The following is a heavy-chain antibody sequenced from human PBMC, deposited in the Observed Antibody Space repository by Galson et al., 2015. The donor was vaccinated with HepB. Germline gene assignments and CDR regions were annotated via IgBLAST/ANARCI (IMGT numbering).Heavy chain of an antibody. V-gene: IGHV6-1*01. Sequence: CAISGDSVSSNSAAWNWIRQSPSRGLEWLGRTYYRSKWYNDYAVSVKSRITINPDTSKNQFSLQLNSVTPEDTAVYYCARGSAARPERKNYYYYYMDVWGKGTTVTVSS. J-gene: IGHJ6*03. D-gene: IGHD6-6*01. CDR1: GDSVSSNSAA. CDR2: TYYRSKWYN. CDR3: ARGSAARPERKNYYYYYMDV.